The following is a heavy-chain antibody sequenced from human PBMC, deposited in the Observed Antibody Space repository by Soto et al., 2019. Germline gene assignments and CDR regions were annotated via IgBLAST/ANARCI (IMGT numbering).Heavy chain of an antibody. CDR1: GFTFSSYA. CDR2: ISSNGGST. D-gene: IGHD6-13*01. Sequence: GGSLRLSCAASGFTFSSYAMHWVRQAPGKGLEYVSAISSNGGSTYYANSVKGRFTISRDNSKNTLYLQMGSLRAEDMAVYYCARGRSYSSSWYGVFDYWGQGTLVTVSS. V-gene: IGHV3-64*01. CDR3: ARGRSYSSSWYGVFDY. J-gene: IGHJ4*02.